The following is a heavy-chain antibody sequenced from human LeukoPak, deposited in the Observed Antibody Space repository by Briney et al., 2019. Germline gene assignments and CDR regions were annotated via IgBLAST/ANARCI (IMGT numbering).Heavy chain of an antibody. CDR1: GGSINYDY. J-gene: IGHJ4*02. Sequence: SETLSLTCTVSGGSINYDYVSWIRQSPGKRLEWIGYINYSGGTNYSPSLNSRVTISEDTSKNQFSLKLSSVTAADTALYYCATLRGASTAVFDSWGQGTLVTVSS. CDR2: INYSGGT. V-gene: IGHV4-59*08. CDR3: ATLRGASTAVFDS. D-gene: IGHD2-21*02.